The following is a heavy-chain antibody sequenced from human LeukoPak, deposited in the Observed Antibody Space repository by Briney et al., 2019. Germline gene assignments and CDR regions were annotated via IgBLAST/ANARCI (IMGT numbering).Heavy chain of an antibody. CDR1: GGTFSSYA. Sequence: ASVKVSCKASGGTFSSYAISWVRQAPGQGLEWMGWISAYNGNTNYAQKLQGRVTMTTDTSTSTAYMELRSLRSDDTAVYYCARTLQFDRGVITDFDYWGQGTLVTVSS. V-gene: IGHV1-18*01. D-gene: IGHD3-10*01. J-gene: IGHJ4*02. CDR2: ISAYNGNT. CDR3: ARTLQFDRGVITDFDY.